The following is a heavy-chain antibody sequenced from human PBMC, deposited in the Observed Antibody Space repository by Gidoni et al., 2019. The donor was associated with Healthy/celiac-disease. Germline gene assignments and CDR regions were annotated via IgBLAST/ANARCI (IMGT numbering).Heavy chain of an antibody. Sequence: QVQLQESGPGLVKPSETLSLTCTVSGGSISSYYWSWIRQPPGKGLEWIGYIYYSGSTNYNPSLKSRVTISVDTSKNQFSLKLSSVTAADTAVYYCASSQTGTILPTLKVFYYGMDVWGQGTTVTVSS. D-gene: IGHD1-7*01. CDR3: ASSQTGTILPTLKVFYYGMDV. CDR1: GGSISSYY. CDR2: IYYSGST. J-gene: IGHJ6*02. V-gene: IGHV4-59*01.